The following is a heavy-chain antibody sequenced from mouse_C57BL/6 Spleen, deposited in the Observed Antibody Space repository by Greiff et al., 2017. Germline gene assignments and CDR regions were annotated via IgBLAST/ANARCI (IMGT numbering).Heavy chain of an antibody. CDR3: ARAYGYGTPFAY. CDR2: ISNGGGST. D-gene: IGHD2-2*01. CDR1: GFTFSDYY. Sequence: EVHLVESGGGLVQPGGSLKLSCAASGFTFSDYYMHWVRQTPVKRLEWVAYISNGGGSTYYPDTVKGRFTIARDNAKNTLYLQMSRLKSEDTAMYYCARAYGYGTPFAYWGQGTLVTVSA. V-gene: IGHV5-12*01. J-gene: IGHJ3*01.